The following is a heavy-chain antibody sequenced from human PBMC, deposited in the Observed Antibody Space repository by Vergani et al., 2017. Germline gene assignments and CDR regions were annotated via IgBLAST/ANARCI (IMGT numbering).Heavy chain of an antibody. CDR3: ARGVDTAKGNWFDP. Sequence: QVQLQESGPGLVKPSETLSLPCTVSGGSISSYYWSWIRQPPGKGLEWIGYIYYSGSTNYNPSLKSRVTISVDTSKNQFSLKLSSVTAADTAVYYCARGVDTAKGNWFDPWGQGTLVTVSS. J-gene: IGHJ5*02. D-gene: IGHD5-18*01. CDR2: IYYSGST. CDR1: GGSISSYY. V-gene: IGHV4-59*01.